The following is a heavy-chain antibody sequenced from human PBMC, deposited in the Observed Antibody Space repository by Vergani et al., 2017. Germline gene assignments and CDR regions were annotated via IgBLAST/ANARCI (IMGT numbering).Heavy chain of an antibody. V-gene: IGHV3-21*04. CDR2: ISSSSSYI. CDR3: AKDTSPFNYYGSGSYGY. CDR1: GFTFSSYS. J-gene: IGHJ4*02. D-gene: IGHD3-10*01. Sequence: EVQLLESGGGLVQPGGSLRLSCAASGFTFSSYSMNWVRQAPGKGLEWVSSISSSSSYIYYADSVKGRFTISRDNAKNSLYLQMNSLRAEDTALYYCAKDTSPFNYYGSGSYGYWGQGTLVTVSS.